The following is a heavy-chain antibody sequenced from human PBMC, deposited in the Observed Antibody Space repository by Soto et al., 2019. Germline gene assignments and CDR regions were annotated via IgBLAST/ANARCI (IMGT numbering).Heavy chain of an antibody. CDR1: GYSFTSYG. CDR3: ASGNAWIQLWSTSGFDP. Sequence: ASVTVSCKASGYSFTSYGIYWLRQATGQGLDCMGCMNPTTGNSGYAQKFQGRVTRTSDTAISTAHMELSSLRWEDTAVYYFASGNAWIQLWSTSGFDPWGQRTLVTVSS. J-gene: IGHJ5*02. D-gene: IGHD5-18*01. CDR2: MNPTTGNS. V-gene: IGHV1-8*02.